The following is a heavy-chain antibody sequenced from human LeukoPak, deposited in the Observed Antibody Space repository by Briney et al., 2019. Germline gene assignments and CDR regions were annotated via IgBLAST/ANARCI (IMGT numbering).Heavy chain of an antibody. J-gene: IGHJ4*02. D-gene: IGHD6-13*01. CDR1: GYSFTSYW. CDR2: IYPGDSDT. CDR3: ARWWAAAGPLDY. V-gene: IGHV5-51*01. Sequence: GESLKISCKGSGYSFTSYWIGWVRQMPGKGLEWMGIIYPGDSDTRYSPSFQGQVTISADKSISTAYMELSRLRSDDTAVYYCARWWAAAGPLDYWGQGALVTVSS.